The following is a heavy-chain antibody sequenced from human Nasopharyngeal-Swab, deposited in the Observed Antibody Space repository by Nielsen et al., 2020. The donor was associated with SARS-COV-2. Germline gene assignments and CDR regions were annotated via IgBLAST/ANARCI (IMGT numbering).Heavy chain of an antibody. V-gene: IGHV3-30-3*01. CDR2: ISHGGSNK. CDR3: ASTPLDSSGYYYAFHY. CDR1: GFTFSRYT. Sequence: GGSLRLSCAATGFTFSRYTMHWVRQAPGKGLEWVAVISHGGSNKYYADSVKGRFTISRDISKNTLYLQMNSLRAEDTAVFYCASTPLDSSGYYYAFHYWGRGTLVTVSS. J-gene: IGHJ4*02. D-gene: IGHD3-22*01.